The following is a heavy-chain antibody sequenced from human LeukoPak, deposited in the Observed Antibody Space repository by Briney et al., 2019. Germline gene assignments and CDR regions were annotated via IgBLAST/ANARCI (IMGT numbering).Heavy chain of an antibody. J-gene: IGHJ4*02. Sequence: QPGGSLRLSCQASGFTFSDYWIHWVRQAPGKGLVWVSRITHGGHSAEYAGSVEGRFTTSRANAKNTVYLQLNSLRAEDTAVYYCARDSGVSTPLDHWGQGGLVTVSS. CDR1: GFTFSDYW. CDR2: ITHGGHSA. V-gene: IGHV3-74*03. D-gene: IGHD2/OR15-2a*01. CDR3: ARDSGVSTPLDH.